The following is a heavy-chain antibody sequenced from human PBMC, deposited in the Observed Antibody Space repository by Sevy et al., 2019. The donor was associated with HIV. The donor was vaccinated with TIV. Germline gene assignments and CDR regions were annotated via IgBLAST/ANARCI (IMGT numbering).Heavy chain of an antibody. CDR3: ARAPSGSQGPGQYFQH. D-gene: IGHD1-26*01. V-gene: IGHV1-18*01. J-gene: IGHJ1*01. CDR1: GYTFTSYV. Sequence: ASVKVSCKASGYTFTSYVISWVRQAPGQGLVWMGRISGYNGDTNYAQKLQGRVTMTTDTSTSTAYMELRSLRSDDTAVYYCARAPSGSQGPGQYFQHWGQGTLVTVSS. CDR2: ISGYNGDT.